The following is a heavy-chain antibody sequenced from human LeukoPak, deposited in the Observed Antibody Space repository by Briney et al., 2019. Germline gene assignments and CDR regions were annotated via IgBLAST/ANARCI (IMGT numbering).Heavy chain of an antibody. V-gene: IGHV1-18*04. D-gene: IGHD2-15*01. J-gene: IGHJ6*02. CDR3: ARGWWPRQTNYYYYGMDV. CDR1: GYTFTGYY. Sequence: PMASVKVSCKASGYTFTGYYMHWVRQAPGQGLEWMGWISAYNGNTNYAQKLQGRVTMTTDTSTSTAYMELRSLRSDDTAVYYCARGWWPRQTNYYYYGMDVWGQGTTVTVSS. CDR2: ISAYNGNT.